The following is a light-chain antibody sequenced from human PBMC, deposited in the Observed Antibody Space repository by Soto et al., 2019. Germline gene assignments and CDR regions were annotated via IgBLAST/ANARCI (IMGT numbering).Light chain of an antibody. CDR1: QGIRHD. J-gene: IGKJ4*01. CDR2: AAS. Sequence: DIQITQSPTSLAGSLVDRVTITCRASQGIRHDLGWYQQKPGKAPKRLIYAASSLQSGVPSRFSGSGSGTEFTLTISSLQPEDFATYYCLQHNSYPLTFGGGTKVDIK. V-gene: IGKV1-17*01. CDR3: LQHNSYPLT.